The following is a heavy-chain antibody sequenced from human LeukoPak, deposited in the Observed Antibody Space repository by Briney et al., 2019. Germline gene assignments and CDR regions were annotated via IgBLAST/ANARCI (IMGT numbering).Heavy chain of an antibody. CDR1: GFTFSRYA. CDR2: ISYDGKTT. D-gene: IGHD3-22*01. J-gene: IGHJ4*02. CDR3: ARGDSSGYYLDY. V-gene: IGHV3-30*03. Sequence: PGGSLRLSCAAAGFTFSRYAMHWVRQAPGKGLEWVAIISYDGKTTYYADSVKGRFTISRDNAKNSLYLQMNSLRAEDTAVYYCARGDSSGYYLDYWGQGTLVTVSS.